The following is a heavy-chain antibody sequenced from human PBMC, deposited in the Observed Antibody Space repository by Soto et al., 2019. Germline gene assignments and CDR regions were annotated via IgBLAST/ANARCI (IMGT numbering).Heavy chain of an antibody. CDR2: IIPLFGTA. CDR3: ARAKSTVAGALDAFDI. CDR1: GGTFSSYA. V-gene: IGHV1-69*13. Sequence: SVKVSCKASGGTFSSYAISWVRQAPGQGLEWMGGIIPLFGTANYAQNFQARVTITADESTSTVYMELSSLRSDDTAVYYCARAKSTVAGALDAFDIWGQGTMVTVS. J-gene: IGHJ3*02. D-gene: IGHD6-19*01.